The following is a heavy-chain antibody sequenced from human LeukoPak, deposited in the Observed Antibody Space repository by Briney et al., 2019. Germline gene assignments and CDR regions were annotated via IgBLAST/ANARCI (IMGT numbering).Heavy chain of an antibody. J-gene: IGHJ4*02. CDR2: IIPTFGTA. CDR1: GGTFSSYA. CDR3: RGYCSSTSCYTPRAIDY. V-gene: IGHV1-69*13. Sequence: SVRVSCKASGGTFSSYAISWVRQAPGQGLEWMGGIIPTFGTANYAQKFQGRVTITADESTSTAYMELSSLRSEDTAVYYCRGYCSSTSCYTPRAIDYWGQGTLVTVSS. D-gene: IGHD2-2*02.